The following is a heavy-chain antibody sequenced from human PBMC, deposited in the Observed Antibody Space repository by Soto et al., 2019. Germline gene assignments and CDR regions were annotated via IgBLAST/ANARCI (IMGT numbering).Heavy chain of an antibody. CDR1: GGSISSYY. V-gene: IGHV4-59*01. Sequence: SETLSLTCTVSGGSISSYYWSWIRQPPGKGLEWIGYIYYSGSTNYNPSLKSRVTISVDTSKNQFSLKLSSVTAADTAVYYCARIYGDYFDYCGQGSLVTVSA. CDR2: IYYSGST. CDR3: ARIYGDYFDY. D-gene: IGHD4-17*01. J-gene: IGHJ4*02.